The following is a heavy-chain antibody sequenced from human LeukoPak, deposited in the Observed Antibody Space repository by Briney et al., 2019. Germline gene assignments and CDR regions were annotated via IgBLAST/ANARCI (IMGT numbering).Heavy chain of an antibody. J-gene: IGHJ4*02. CDR3: ARDGVVVVPAAIPFDY. V-gene: IGHV4-39*07. CDR2: IYYSGST. Sequence: SETLSLTCTVSGGSISSSSYYWGRIRQPPGKGLEWIGSIYYSGSTYYNPSLKSRVTISVDTSKNQFSLKLSSVTAADTAVYYCARDGVVVVPAAIPFDYWGQGTLVTVSS. D-gene: IGHD2-2*01. CDR1: GGSISSSSYY.